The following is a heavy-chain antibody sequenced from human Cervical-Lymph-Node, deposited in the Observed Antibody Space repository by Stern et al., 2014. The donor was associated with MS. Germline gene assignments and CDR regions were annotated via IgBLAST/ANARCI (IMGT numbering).Heavy chain of an antibody. CDR2: ISYDGSKK. CDR3: ANSHPGLQEYLPLDS. J-gene: IGHJ4*02. Sequence: VQLVESGGDVVQPGRSLRLSCATSGFTFNSYGMHWVRQAPGKGLEWVSLISYDGSKKYYTDSVKGRFTISRDNSENTLYLQLNSLRPEDTAVYYCANSHPGLQEYLPLDSWGQGTLVIVSS. CDR1: GFTFNSYG. D-gene: IGHD2/OR15-2a*01. V-gene: IGHV3-30*18.